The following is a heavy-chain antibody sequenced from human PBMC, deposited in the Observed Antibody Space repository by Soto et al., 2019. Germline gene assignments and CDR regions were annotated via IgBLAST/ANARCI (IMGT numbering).Heavy chain of an antibody. V-gene: IGHV1-8*01. D-gene: IGHD3-3*01. CDR2: MNPNSGNT. CDR3: ATQYYDFWSGYSWFDP. J-gene: IGHJ5*02. Sequence: QVQLVQSGAEVKKPGASVKVSCKASGYTFTSYDINWVRQATGQGLEWMGWMNPNSGNTGYAQKFQGRVTMTRNTSISTAYMELSSLRSEDTAVYYCATQYYDFWSGYSWFDPWGQGTLVTVSS. CDR1: GYTFTSYD.